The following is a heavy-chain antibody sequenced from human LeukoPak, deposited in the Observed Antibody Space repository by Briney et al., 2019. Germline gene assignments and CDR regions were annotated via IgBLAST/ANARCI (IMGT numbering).Heavy chain of an antibody. CDR1: GFTFEDYG. V-gene: IGHV3-20*04. D-gene: IGHD5-18*01. CDR3: ARPINTAMVPYYFDY. CDR2: INWDGTST. J-gene: IGHJ4*02. Sequence: GGSLRLSCTAPGFTFEDYGMSWVRQTPGKGLEWVSGINWDGTSTGFADSVKGRFTISRDNAKNSLYLQMNSLRAEDTALYYCARPINTAMVPYYFDYWGRGTLVTVSS.